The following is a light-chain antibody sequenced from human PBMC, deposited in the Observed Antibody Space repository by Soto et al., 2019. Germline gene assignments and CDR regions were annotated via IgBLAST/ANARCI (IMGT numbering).Light chain of an antibody. V-gene: IGKV1-5*01. Sequence: GDGVTITCRASQSIRNRLDWYQQRPGKAPKYLIYDASTLDSGAPSRFSGSGSGTEFTLTISSLQPDDFATYYCQQYNSWWTFGQGTKVDIK. CDR1: QSIRNR. CDR2: DAS. J-gene: IGKJ1*01. CDR3: QQYNSWWT.